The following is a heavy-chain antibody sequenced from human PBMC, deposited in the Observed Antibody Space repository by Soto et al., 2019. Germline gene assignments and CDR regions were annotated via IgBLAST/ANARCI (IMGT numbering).Heavy chain of an antibody. J-gene: IGHJ5*02. Sequence: QVQLQESGPGLVKPSETLSLTCTVSGGSVSSGSYYWSWIRQPPGKGLEWIGYIYYSGSTNYNPSLKSRVTLSVDTSKNQFSLKLSSVTAADTAVYYCARGSENWYSSSWDGGDWFDPWGQGTLVTVSS. V-gene: IGHV4-61*01. D-gene: IGHD6-13*01. CDR3: ARGSENWYSSSWDGGDWFDP. CDR2: IYYSGST. CDR1: GGSVSSGSYY.